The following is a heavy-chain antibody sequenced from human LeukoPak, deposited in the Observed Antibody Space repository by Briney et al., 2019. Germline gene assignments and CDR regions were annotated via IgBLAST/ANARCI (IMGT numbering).Heavy chain of an antibody. J-gene: IGHJ4*02. CDR3: ARAGVNSPRGYNLGLSWTDY. D-gene: IGHD5-18*01. CDR1: GFTFWSYA. CDR2: ISYDDGSNK. V-gene: IGHV3-30*01. Sequence: GGSLRLSCTASGFTFWSYAMHWVRQAPDKGLEWVAVISYDDGSNKYYADSVRGRFTISRDNSQNPLYLQKNGLSAEDTDVYYCARAGVNSPRGYNLGLSWTDYWGQGTLVTVSS.